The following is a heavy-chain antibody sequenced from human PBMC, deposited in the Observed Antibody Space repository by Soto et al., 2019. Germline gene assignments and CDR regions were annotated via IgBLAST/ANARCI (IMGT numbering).Heavy chain of an antibody. J-gene: IGHJ6*02. V-gene: IGHV3-11*01. CDR1: GFTFSDYY. Sequence: PGGSLRLSCAASGFTFSDYYMSWIRQAPGKGLEWVSYISSSGSTIYYADSVKGRFSISRDNAKNSLYLQINSLRAEDTSVYYCARAQGPIQVREVILLYGMDVWGQGTTVTVSS. CDR3: ARAQGPIQVREVILLYGMDV. CDR2: ISSSGSTI. D-gene: IGHD3-10*01.